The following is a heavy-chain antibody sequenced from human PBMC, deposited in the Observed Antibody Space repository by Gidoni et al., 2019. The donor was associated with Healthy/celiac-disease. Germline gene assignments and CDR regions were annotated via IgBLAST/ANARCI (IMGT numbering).Heavy chain of an antibody. CDR1: GGTFSSYA. Sequence: QVQLVQSGAEVKKPGSSVKVSCKASGGTFSSYAISWVRQAPGQGLEWMGGIIPIFGTANYAQKVQGRVTITADESTSTAYRERSSLRSEDTAVYYCVGEAVAGTVYWGQGTLVTVSS. CDR2: IIPIFGTA. D-gene: IGHD6-19*01. V-gene: IGHV1-69*01. CDR3: VGEAVAGTVY. J-gene: IGHJ4*02.